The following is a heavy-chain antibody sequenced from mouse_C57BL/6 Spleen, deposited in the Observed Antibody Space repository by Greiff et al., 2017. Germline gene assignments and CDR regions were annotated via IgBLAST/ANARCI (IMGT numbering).Heavy chain of an antibody. D-gene: IGHD1-1*01. V-gene: IGHV3-1*01. J-gene: IGHJ3*01. CDR2: ISYSCST. CDR1: GYSITSGYD. Sequence: EVKLVESGPGMVKPSQSLSLTCTVTGYSITSGYDWHWIRHFPGNKLEWMGYISYSCSTNYNPSLKSRISITHDTSKNHFFLKLNSVTTEDTATYYCARGDYGSRRGFAYWGQGTLVTVSA. CDR3: ARGDYGSRRGFAY.